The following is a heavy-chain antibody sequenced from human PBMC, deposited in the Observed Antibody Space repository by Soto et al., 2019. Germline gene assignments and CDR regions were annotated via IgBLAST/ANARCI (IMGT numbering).Heavy chain of an antibody. D-gene: IGHD3-10*01. J-gene: IGHJ6*02. Sequence: SVKVSCKASGFTFTSSAVQWVRQARGQRLEWIGWIVVGSGNTNYAQKFQERVTITRDMSTSTAYMELSSLRSEDTAVYYCAFHWFGEYPAYYYYGMDVWGQGTTVTVS. CDR2: IVVGSGNT. V-gene: IGHV1-58*01. CDR1: GFTFTSSA. CDR3: AFHWFGEYPAYYYYGMDV.